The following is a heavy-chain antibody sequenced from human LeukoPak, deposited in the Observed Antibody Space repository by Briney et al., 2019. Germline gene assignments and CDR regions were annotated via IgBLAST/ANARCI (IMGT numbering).Heavy chain of an antibody. J-gene: IGHJ5*02. CDR2: MNPYSANT. V-gene: IGHV1-8*03. CDR3: ARTQQLVLRSPLDP. CDR1: GYTFTNYD. Sequence: ASVKVSCKASGYTFTNYDIHWVRQATGQGLEWMGWMNPYSANTGYAQNFQGRITITSNTSISTAYMELSSLRSADTAVYYCARTQQLVLRSPLDPWGQGTLVTVSS. D-gene: IGHD6-13*01.